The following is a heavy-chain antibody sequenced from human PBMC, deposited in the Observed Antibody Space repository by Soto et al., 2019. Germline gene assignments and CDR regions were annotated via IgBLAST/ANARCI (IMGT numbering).Heavy chain of an antibody. V-gene: IGHV3-7*01. D-gene: IGHD3-3*01. J-gene: IGHJ6*02. CDR2: IKQDGSEK. Sequence: GGSLRLSCAASGFTFSSYGMSWVRQAPGKGLEWVANIKQDGSEKYYVDSVKGRFTISRDNAKNSLYLQMNSLRAEDTAVYYCARDQGITIFGVVSSSMDVWGQGTTVTVSS. CDR1: GFTFSSYG. CDR3: ARDQGITIFGVVSSSMDV.